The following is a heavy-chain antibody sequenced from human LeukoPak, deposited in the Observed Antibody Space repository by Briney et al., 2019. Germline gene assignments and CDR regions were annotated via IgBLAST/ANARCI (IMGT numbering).Heavy chain of an antibody. CDR3: TTVRRAAPFNWFDP. Sequence: GGSLRLSCAASGFSFSNAWMSWVRQPPGKGLEWVGRIKSKTDGGTTDYAEPVKGRFTISRDDSNNTLYLQMNSLKTEDTAVYYCTTVRRAAPFNWFDPWGQGTLVTVSS. D-gene: IGHD2-15*01. CDR2: IKSKTDGGTT. V-gene: IGHV3-15*01. CDR1: GFSFSNAW. J-gene: IGHJ5*02.